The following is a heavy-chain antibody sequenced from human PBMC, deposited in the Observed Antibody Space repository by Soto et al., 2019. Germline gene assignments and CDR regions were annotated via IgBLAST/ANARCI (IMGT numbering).Heavy chain of an antibody. CDR1: GFTFSSYS. CDR2: ISSSSSYI. Sequence: EVQLVESGGGLVKPGGSLRLSCAASGFTFSSYSMNWVRQAPGKGLEWVSSISSSSSYIYYADSVKGRFTISRDNAKNSLYLQMNSLRAEDTAVYYCAGVREWGEAAAGADGYYYYGMDVWGQGTTVTVSS. J-gene: IGHJ6*02. CDR3: AGVREWGEAAAGADGYYYYGMDV. D-gene: IGHD6-13*01. V-gene: IGHV3-21*01.